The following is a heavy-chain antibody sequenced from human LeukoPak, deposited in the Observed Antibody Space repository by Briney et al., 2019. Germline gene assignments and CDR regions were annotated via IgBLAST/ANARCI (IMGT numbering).Heavy chain of an antibody. CDR2: IRSSSSYT. J-gene: IGHJ4*02. D-gene: IGHD1-26*01. CDR3: ARVKWELSDAKALDY. V-gene: IGHV3-11*06. Sequence: GGSLRLSCAASGFTFSDYYMSWIRQAPGKGLEWVSYIRSSSSYTSYADSVKGRFTISRDNTKKSLYLQMNSLRAEDTAVYYCARVKWELSDAKALDYWGQGTLVTVSS. CDR1: GFTFSDYY.